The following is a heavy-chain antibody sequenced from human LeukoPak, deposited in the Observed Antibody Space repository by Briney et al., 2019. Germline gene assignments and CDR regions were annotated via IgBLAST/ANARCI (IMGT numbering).Heavy chain of an antibody. V-gene: IGHV4-59*08. D-gene: IGHD3-9*01. Sequence: SETLSLTCTVSGGSISSYYWSWIRQPPGKGLGWIGYIYYSGSTNYNPSLKSRVTISVDTSKNQFSLKLSSVTAADTAVYYCASGLRYFDWLPPHDAFDIWGQGTMVTVSS. CDR3: ASGLRYFDWLPPHDAFDI. J-gene: IGHJ3*02. CDR1: GGSISSYY. CDR2: IYYSGST.